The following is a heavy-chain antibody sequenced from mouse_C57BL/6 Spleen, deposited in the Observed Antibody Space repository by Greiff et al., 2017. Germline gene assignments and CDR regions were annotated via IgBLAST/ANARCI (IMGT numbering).Heavy chain of an antibody. CDR2: IYPGDGDT. CDR1: GYAFSSSW. CDR3: ARDDYDGAWFAY. J-gene: IGHJ3*01. V-gene: IGHV1-82*01. Sequence: QVQLQQSGPELVKPGASVKISCKASGYAFSSSWMNWVKQRPGKGLEWIGRIYPGDGDTNYIGKFKGKATLTADKSSSTAYMQLSSLTSEDSAVYFCARDDYDGAWFAYWGQGTLVTVSA. D-gene: IGHD2-4*01.